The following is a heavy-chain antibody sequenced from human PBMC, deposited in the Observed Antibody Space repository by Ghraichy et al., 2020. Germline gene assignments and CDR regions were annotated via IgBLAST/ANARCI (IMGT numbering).Heavy chain of an antibody. CDR3: ARVRTYSSGWDGDYYYAMDV. D-gene: IGHD6-19*01. CDR2: ISSSSSTI. V-gene: IGHV3-48*02. Sequence: GESLNISCAASGFTFSSYSMNWVRQAPGKGLEWVSYISSSSSTIYYADSVKGRFTIARDNAKHSLYLPMNSLRDKDTAVYYCARVRTYSSGWDGDYYYAMDVWGQGTTVTVSS. CDR1: GFTFSSYS. J-gene: IGHJ6*02.